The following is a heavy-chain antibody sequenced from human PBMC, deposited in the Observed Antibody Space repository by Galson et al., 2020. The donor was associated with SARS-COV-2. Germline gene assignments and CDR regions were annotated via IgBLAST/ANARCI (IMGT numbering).Heavy chain of an antibody. CDR3: ANDYSNDYARYSYYGMDV. V-gene: IGHV3-30-3*02. D-gene: IGHD4-4*01. CDR1: GFTISSSA. CDR2: ISYDGSST. Sequence: TGGSLRLSCAGSGFTISSSAMHWVRQGPGKGLEWVGVISYDGSSTYYADSVKGRFTISRDNSKNTLYLQMSSLGAEDTAVYHCANDYSNDYARYSYYGMDVWGQGTTVTVSS. J-gene: IGHJ6*02.